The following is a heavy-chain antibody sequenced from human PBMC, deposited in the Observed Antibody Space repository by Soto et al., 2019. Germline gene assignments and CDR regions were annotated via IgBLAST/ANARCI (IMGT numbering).Heavy chain of an antibody. V-gene: IGHV4-59*01. CDR2: IYYSGST. D-gene: IGHD3-16*01. Sequence: SETLSLTCTVSGGSISSYYWSWIRQPPGKGLEWIGYIYYSGSTNYNPSLKSRVTISVDTSKNQFSLKLSSVTAADTAVYYCARDLYGHDAFDIWGQGTMVTVSS. CDR1: GGSISSYY. CDR3: ARDLYGHDAFDI. J-gene: IGHJ3*02.